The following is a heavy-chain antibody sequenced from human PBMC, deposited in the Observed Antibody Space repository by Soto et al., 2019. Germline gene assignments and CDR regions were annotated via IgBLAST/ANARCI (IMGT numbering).Heavy chain of an antibody. D-gene: IGHD6-13*01. V-gene: IGHV3-30*03. CDR3: AALAAGATYNWFDP. CDR2: ISYDGSNK. Sequence: GGSLRLSCAASGFTFSSYGMHWVRQAPGKGLEWVAVISYDGSNKYYADSVKGRFTISRDNSKNTLYLQMNSLRAEDTAVYYCAALAAGATYNWFDPWGQGTLVTVSS. CDR1: GFTFSSYG. J-gene: IGHJ5*02.